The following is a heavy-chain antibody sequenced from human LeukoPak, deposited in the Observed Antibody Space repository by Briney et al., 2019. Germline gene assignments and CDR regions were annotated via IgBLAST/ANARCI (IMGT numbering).Heavy chain of an antibody. V-gene: IGHV1-69*05. CDR1: GGTFSSYA. Sequence: ASVKVSCKASGGTFSSYAISWVRQAPGQGLEWMGGIIPIFGTANYAQKFQGRVTITTDESTSTAYMELSSLRSEDTAVYYCARDRHPHYYDSSGYTNAFDIWGQGTMVTVSS. CDR2: IIPIFGTA. CDR3: ARDRHPHYYDSSGYTNAFDI. J-gene: IGHJ3*02. D-gene: IGHD3-22*01.